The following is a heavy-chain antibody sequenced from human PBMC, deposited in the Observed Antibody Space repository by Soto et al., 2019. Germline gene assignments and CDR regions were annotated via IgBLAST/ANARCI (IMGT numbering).Heavy chain of an antibody. CDR2: ISSSSSTI. D-gene: IGHD5-12*01. J-gene: IGHJ6*02. V-gene: IGHV3-48*01. Sequence: EVPLVESGGGLVQPGGSLRLSCAASGFTFSSYSMNWVRQAPGKGLEWVSYISSSSSTIYYADSVKGRFTISRDNATNSRYLQMNSLRAEDTAVYYCARADSGYAPGYYYYGMDVWGQGTTVTVSS. CDR3: ARADSGYAPGYYYYGMDV. CDR1: GFTFSSYS.